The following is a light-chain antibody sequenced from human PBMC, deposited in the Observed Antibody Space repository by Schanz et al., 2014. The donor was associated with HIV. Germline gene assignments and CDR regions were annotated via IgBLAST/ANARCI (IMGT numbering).Light chain of an antibody. V-gene: IGKV3-20*01. Sequence: EIVLTQSPGSLSLSPGGRATLSCGASQRLSSSYLAWYQQKRDQPPRLLIYGASTRATGIPARFSGSGSGTEFTLTISRLEPEDFATYYCQHYDISRGTFGGGTRVEIK. CDR1: QRLSSSY. J-gene: IGKJ4*01. CDR2: GAS. CDR3: QHYDISRGT.